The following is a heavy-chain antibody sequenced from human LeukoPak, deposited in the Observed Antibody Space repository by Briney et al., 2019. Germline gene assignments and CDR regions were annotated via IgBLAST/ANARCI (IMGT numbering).Heavy chain of an antibody. J-gene: IGHJ4*02. D-gene: IGHD1-26*01. CDR2: ISWNSGSI. CDR1: GFTFDDYA. V-gene: IGHV3-9*01. Sequence: PGRSLRLSCAASGFTFDDYAMQWVRQAPGKGLEWVSGISWNSGSIGYADSVKGRFTISRDNAKNSLYLQMNSLRAEDTALYYCAKDILSGSYYYFDYWGQGTLVTVSS. CDR3: AKDILSGSYYYFDY.